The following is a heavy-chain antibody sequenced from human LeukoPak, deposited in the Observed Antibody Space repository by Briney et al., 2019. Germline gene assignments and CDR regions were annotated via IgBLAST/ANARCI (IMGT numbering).Heavy chain of an antibody. V-gene: IGHV3-11*04. Sequence: GGSLRLSCAASGFTFSDYYMSWIRQAPGKGLEWVSYISSSGSTIYYADSVKGRFTISRDIAKNSLYLQMNSLRAEDTAVYYCASCRNYDILTGYYPGGFDPWGQGTLVTVSS. CDR2: ISSSGSTI. D-gene: IGHD3-9*01. CDR1: GFTFSDYY. CDR3: ASCRNYDILTGYYPGGFDP. J-gene: IGHJ5*02.